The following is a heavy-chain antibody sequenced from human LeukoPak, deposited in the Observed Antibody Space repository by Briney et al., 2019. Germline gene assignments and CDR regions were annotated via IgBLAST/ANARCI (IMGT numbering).Heavy chain of an antibody. CDR2: ISAYNGNT. V-gene: IGHV1-18*01. Sequence: ASVKVSCKASGGTFSSYAISWVRQAPGQGLEWMGWISAYNGNTNYAQKLQGRVTMTTDTSTSTAYMELRSLRSDDTAVYYCARDWDTAMVSRHAVPYNWGQGTLVTVSS. J-gene: IGHJ4*02. D-gene: IGHD5-18*01. CDR1: GGTFSSYA. CDR3: ARDWDTAMVSRHAVPYN.